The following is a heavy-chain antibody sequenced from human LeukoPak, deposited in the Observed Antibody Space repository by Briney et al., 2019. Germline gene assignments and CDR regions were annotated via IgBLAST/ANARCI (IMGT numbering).Heavy chain of an antibody. CDR1: GGSISSYY. D-gene: IGHD2-2*02. CDR2: IYTSGST. V-gene: IGHV4-4*09. Sequence: PSETLSLTCTVSGGSISSYYWSWNRQPPGKGLEWIGYIYTSGSTNYNPSLKSRVTISVDTSKNQFSLKLSSVTAADTAVYYCARTDCSSTSCYTANWFDPWGQGTLVTVSS. CDR3: ARTDCSSTSCYTANWFDP. J-gene: IGHJ5*02.